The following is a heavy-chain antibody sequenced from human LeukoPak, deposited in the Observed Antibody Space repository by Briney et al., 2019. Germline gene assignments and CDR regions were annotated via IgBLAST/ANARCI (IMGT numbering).Heavy chain of an antibody. D-gene: IGHD5-18*01. CDR3: ARDRIQLWFYGMDV. CDR1: GFTFSSHA. Sequence: GRSLRLSCAASGFTFSSHAMHWVRQAPGKGLEWVAVISYDGSNKYYADSVKGRFTISRDNSKNTLYLQMNSLRAEDTAVYYCARDRIQLWFYGMDVWGKGTTVTVSS. CDR2: ISYDGSNK. J-gene: IGHJ6*04. V-gene: IGHV3-30*04.